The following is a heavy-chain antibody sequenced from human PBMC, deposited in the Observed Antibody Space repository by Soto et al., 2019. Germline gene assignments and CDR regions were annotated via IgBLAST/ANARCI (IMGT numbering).Heavy chain of an antibody. CDR2: ISGSGGTT. Sequence: LRLSCAASGFTFSSYAMSWVRQAPGKGLEWVSAISGSGGTTYYADSVKGRFTISRDNSKNTLYLQVNSLRAEDTAVYYCAKDQYSGSPGKPDYWGQGTLVTVSS. J-gene: IGHJ4*02. D-gene: IGHD1-26*01. CDR1: GFTFSSYA. CDR3: AKDQYSGSPGKPDY. V-gene: IGHV3-23*01.